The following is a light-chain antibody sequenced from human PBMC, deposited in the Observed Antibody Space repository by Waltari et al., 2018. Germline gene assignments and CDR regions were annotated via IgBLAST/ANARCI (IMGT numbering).Light chain of an antibody. CDR3: QQYNNWPYT. J-gene: IGKJ2*01. CDR2: DAS. Sequence: AVQLTQSPSSLSASVGDRVTITCRASQAISSALAWYQQKPGKAPNLLIYDASNLESGVPSRFSGSGSGTHFTLTISSLQPADFATYYCQQYNNWPYTFGQGTKLEIK. CDR1: QAISSA. V-gene: IGKV1D-13*01.